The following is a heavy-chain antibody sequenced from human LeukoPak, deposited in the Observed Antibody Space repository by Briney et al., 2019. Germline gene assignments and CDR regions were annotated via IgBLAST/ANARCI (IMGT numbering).Heavy chain of an antibody. D-gene: IGHD1-26*01. Sequence: ASVKVSCKASGYTFTVHALHWVRQAPGQGLEWMGWINTGSGNTKYSQRFQDRVTITMDTSASTVYMEMNDLGSEDTAVYYCARGYSGCFHYWGQGALVTVSS. CDR2: INTGSGNT. V-gene: IGHV1-3*04. J-gene: IGHJ4*02. CDR3: ARGYSGCFHY. CDR1: GYTFTVHA.